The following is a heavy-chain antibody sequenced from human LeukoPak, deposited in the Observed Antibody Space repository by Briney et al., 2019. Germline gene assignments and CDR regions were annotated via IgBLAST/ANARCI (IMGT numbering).Heavy chain of an antibody. CDR1: GYTFTSYG. D-gene: IGHD6-6*01. J-gene: IGHJ4*02. CDR3: ARRTYSRSSSIFDN. CDR2: MSAYNGNT. V-gene: IGHV1-18*01. Sequence: ASVKVSCKASGYTFTSYGISWVRQAPGQGLEWMGWMSAYNGNTNYEQKFQGRVTMTTDTSTNTAYVELRSLRSDDTAVYYCARRTYSRSSSIFDNWGRGTLVTVSS.